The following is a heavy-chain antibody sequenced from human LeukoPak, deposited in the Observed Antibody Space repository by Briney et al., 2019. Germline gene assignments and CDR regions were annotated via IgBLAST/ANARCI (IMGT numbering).Heavy chain of an antibody. CDR3: ARAGPYPDWYLAVGGPNLFDP. D-gene: IGHD2-15*01. CDR2: INPSGGST. V-gene: IGHV1-46*01. J-gene: IGHJ5*02. CDR1: GYTFTSYY. Sequence: ASVKLSCKASGYTFTSYYMHWERHAPGQGLEWMGIINPSGGSTSYAQKFPGRVTMTRDTYTSTVYMELSSLRSDDTAGYDCARAGPYPDWYLAVGGPNLFDPGGQGTLVTVSS.